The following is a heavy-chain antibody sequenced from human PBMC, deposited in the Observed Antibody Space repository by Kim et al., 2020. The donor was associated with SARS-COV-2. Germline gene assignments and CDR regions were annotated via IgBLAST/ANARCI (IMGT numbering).Heavy chain of an antibody. J-gene: IGHJ5*02. D-gene: IGHD3-3*01. V-gene: IGHV3-7*03. CDR3: ARGAGDLEWLLFDR. Sequence: DSVKGRFTHSRDNAQKSLFLQMNSLRGDDTAVYYCARGAGDLEWLLFDRWGRGTQVSVSS.